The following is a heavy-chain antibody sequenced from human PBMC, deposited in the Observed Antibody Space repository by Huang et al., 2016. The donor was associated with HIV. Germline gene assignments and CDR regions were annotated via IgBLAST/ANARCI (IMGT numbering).Heavy chain of an antibody. Sequence: DVQLVESGGGLVQPGRSLRLSCTASGFTFGDYAMSWFRQAPGKGRVWVGLMKSKAYGGTTQYASSVKDRFIISRDDSKGIAYLQMNSLKTEDTAVYYCLIYSHMDVWGKGTTVSVSS. CDR3: LIYSHMDV. V-gene: IGHV3-49*03. CDR1: GFTFGDYA. J-gene: IGHJ6*03. CDR2: MKSKAYGGTT.